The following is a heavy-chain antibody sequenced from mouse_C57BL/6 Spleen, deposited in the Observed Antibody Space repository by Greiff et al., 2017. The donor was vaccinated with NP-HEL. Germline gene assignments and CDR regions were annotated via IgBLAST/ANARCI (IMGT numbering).Heavy chain of an antibody. V-gene: IGHV1-61*01. D-gene: IGHD6-1*01. Sequence: QVQLQQPGAELVRPGSSVKLSCKASGYTFTSYWMDWVKQRPGQGLEWIGNIYPSDSETHYNQKFKDKATLTVDKSSSTAYMQLSSLTSEDSAVYYCARSLCDTWYFDVWGTGTTVTVSS. CDR1: GYTFTSYW. CDR2: IYPSDSET. J-gene: IGHJ1*03. CDR3: ARSLCDTWYFDV.